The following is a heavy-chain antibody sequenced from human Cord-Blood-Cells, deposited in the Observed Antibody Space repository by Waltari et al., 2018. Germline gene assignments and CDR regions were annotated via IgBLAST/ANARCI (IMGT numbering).Heavy chain of an antibody. CDR2: IYYSGST. D-gene: IGHD6-19*01. CDR1: GGSISSSSYY. J-gene: IGHJ2*01. Sequence: LQESGPGLVKPSETLSLTCTVSGGSISSSSYYWGWIRQPPGKGLEWIGSIYYSGSTYYNPSLKSRVTISVDTSKNQFSLKLSSVTTADTAVYYCAAGIAVAVWYFDLWGRGTLVTVSS. V-gene: IGHV4-39*01. CDR3: AAGIAVAVWYFDL.